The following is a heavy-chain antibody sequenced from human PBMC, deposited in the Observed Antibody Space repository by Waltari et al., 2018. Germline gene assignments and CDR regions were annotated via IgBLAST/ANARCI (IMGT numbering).Heavy chain of an antibody. CDR3: VTVRAARPY. CDR2: IIPMIGAP. CDR1: GGTFSSNT. D-gene: IGHD6-6*01. V-gene: IGHV1-69*01. J-gene: IGHJ4*02. Sequence: HVHLVQSGAEVKKPGSSVKVSCKASGGTFSSNTSSWRRQAPGQGLEWMGGIIPMIGAPNYAQEFQGRVTITADESTTTAYIELTSLRSDDTAVFYCVTVRAARPYWGQGTLVTVSS.